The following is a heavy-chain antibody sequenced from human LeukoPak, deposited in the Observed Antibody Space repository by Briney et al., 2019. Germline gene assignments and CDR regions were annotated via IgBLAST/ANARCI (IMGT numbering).Heavy chain of an antibody. CDR1: GGSLINYY. D-gene: IGHD3-22*01. Sequence: ASETLSLTCTVSGGSLINYYWSCIRQPPGKGLEWIGYIYYSGSTNYNPSLKSRVTISVDTSKNQFSVKLSYVTAADTAVYYCARVSSSGILDYWGQGTLVTVSS. CDR2: IYYSGST. J-gene: IGHJ4*02. V-gene: IGHV4-59*01. CDR3: ARVSSSGILDY.